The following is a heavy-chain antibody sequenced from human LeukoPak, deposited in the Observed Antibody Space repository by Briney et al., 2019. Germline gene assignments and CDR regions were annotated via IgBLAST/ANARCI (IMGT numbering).Heavy chain of an antibody. CDR3: ARYGGNGNFDY. D-gene: IGHD4-23*01. J-gene: IGHJ4*02. CDR2: MKQDGSQK. CDR1: GFIVSNNY. Sequence: GGSLRLSCSASGFIVSNNYMSWVRQAPGKGLEWVASMKQDGSQKYYVDSVMGRFTISRDNAKNSLYLQMNSLRAEDTSVYYCARYGGNGNFDYWGQGTLVTVSS. V-gene: IGHV3-7*04.